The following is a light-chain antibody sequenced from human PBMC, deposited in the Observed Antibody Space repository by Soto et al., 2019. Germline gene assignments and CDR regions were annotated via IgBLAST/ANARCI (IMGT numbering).Light chain of an antibody. CDR1: QSVSSSY. J-gene: IGKJ1*01. CDR3: QQYGSSPRT. Sequence: EIVLTQSPGTLSLSPGERATLSCRASQSVSSSYLAWYQQKPGQAPRLLIYGASRGATGIPDRFSGRGSGTDFTLTISRLEPEDFAVYYCQQYGSSPRTFGQGTKVEIK. CDR2: GAS. V-gene: IGKV3-20*01.